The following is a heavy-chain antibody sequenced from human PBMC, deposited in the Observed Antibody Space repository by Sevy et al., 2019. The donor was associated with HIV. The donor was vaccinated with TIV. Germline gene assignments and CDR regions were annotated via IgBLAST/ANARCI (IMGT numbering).Heavy chain of an antibody. Sequence: GGSLRLSCAASGFTFDDYAMHWVRQAPGKGLEWVSGISWNSGSIGYADSVKGRFTISRDNAKNSLYLQMNSLRAEDTALYYCAKDIGFRDTSSYYPCLGDYWGQGALVTVSS. CDR2: ISWNSGSI. CDR3: AKDIGFRDTSSYYPCLGDY. D-gene: IGHD2-2*01. V-gene: IGHV3-9*01. J-gene: IGHJ4*02. CDR1: GFTFDDYA.